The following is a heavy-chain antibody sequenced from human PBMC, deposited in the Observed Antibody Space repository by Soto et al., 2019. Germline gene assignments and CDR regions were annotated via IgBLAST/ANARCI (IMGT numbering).Heavy chain of an antibody. CDR2: IIPFFGTS. V-gene: IGHV1-69*01. D-gene: IGHD1-26*01. Sequence: QVQLEQSGAEVKKPGSSVKVSCGASGGTFSSYPINWVRQAPGQGLEWMGGIIPFFGTSNYAQKFQGRVTITADESTSTAYMELRSLRSEDTAVYYCARVGHITNYGMAVWGQGTTVTVSS. CDR3: ARVGHITNYGMAV. CDR1: GGTFSSYP. J-gene: IGHJ6*02.